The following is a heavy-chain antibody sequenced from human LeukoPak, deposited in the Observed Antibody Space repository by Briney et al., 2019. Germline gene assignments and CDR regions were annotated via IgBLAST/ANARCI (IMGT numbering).Heavy chain of an antibody. CDR3: VRVVESEGWNYGGAGYYYYMYV. D-gene: IGHD1-7*01. J-gene: IGHJ6*03. CDR1: GFTFSSYA. V-gene: IGHV3-23*01. Sequence: QPGGSLRLSCAASGFTFSSYAMSWVRQAPGKGLEWVSAISDSGGSTYYADSVKGRFTISRDNSKNTLYLQMNSLRAEDTAVYYCVRVVESEGWNYGGAGYYYYMYVWGIATTVTVSS. CDR2: ISDSGGST.